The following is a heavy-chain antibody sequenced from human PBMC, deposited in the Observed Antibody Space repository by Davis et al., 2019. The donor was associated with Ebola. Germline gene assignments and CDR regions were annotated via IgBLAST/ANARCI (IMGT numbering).Heavy chain of an antibody. Sequence: HSQTLSLTCAISGDSVSGNSGAWNWIRQSPSRGLEWLGRTYYNSKWYNDYAESVKSRITIKPDTSKNQFFLQLNSVTPEDTALYYCVKGWFRAGMDVWGEGTTVNVSS. CDR2: TYYNSKWYN. D-gene: IGHD3-10*01. CDR3: VKGWFRAGMDV. CDR1: GDSVSGNSGA. J-gene: IGHJ6*03. V-gene: IGHV6-1*01.